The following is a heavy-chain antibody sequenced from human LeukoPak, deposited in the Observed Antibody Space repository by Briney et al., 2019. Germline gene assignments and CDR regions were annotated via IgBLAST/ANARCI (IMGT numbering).Heavy chain of an antibody. CDR1: GFTFSNYA. Sequence: GASLRLSCAASGFTFSNYAMSWVRQAPGKGLEWVSAIVGSGASTYYADSVKGRFPISRDNSKNTLYLQMNSLRAEDTALYYCAKWGDYDVLTGYYDSDYWGQGTLVTVSS. V-gene: IGHV3-23*01. CDR3: AKWGDYDVLTGYYDSDY. D-gene: IGHD3-9*01. CDR2: IVGSGAST. J-gene: IGHJ4*02.